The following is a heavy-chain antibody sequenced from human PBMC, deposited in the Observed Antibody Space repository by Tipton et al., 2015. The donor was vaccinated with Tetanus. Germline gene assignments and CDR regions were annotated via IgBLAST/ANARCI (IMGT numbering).Heavy chain of an antibody. CDR2: IDPNSGDT. V-gene: IGHV1-2*02. J-gene: IGHJ6*02. CDR1: GYTFTGYY. D-gene: IGHD3-22*01. CDR3: ARDRGDYIYYGMDV. Sequence: QVQLVQSGAELKKPGASVKGSCTASGYTFTGYYMYWVRQAPGPGLEWVGWIDPNSGDTIYAQNFQGRVTMTRDTSISTVYMELSRLRSDDPAVYYCARDRGDYIYYGMDVWGPGTTVTVSS.